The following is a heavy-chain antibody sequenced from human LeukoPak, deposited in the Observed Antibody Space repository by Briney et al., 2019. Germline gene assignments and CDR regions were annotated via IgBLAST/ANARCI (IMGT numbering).Heavy chain of an antibody. CDR1: GGSISSGGYY. CDR3: ARGFLEWLLYAEGYYYYYMDV. D-gene: IGHD3-3*01. J-gene: IGHJ6*03. Sequence: PSETLSLTCTVSGGSISSGGYYWSWIRQPPGKGLEWIGYIYHSGSTYYNPSLKSRVTISVDRSKNQFSLKLSSVTAADTAVYYCARGFLEWLLYAEGYYYYYMDVWGKGTTVTVSS. CDR2: IYHSGST. V-gene: IGHV4-30-2*01.